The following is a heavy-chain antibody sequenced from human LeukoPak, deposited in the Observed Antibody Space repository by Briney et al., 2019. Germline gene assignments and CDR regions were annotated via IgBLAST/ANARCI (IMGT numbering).Heavy chain of an antibody. CDR1: GFTFSSYE. V-gene: IGHV3-48*03. J-gene: IGHJ4*02. CDR2: ISSSGSTI. CDR3: ARAPPYCSGGSCSGGSDY. D-gene: IGHD2-15*01. Sequence: GGSLRLSCAASGFTFSSYEMNWVRQAPGKGLEWVSYISSSGSTIYYADSVKGRVTISRDNPKNSLYLQMTSLRAEDTAVYYCARAPPYCSGGSCSGGSDYWGQGTLVTVSS.